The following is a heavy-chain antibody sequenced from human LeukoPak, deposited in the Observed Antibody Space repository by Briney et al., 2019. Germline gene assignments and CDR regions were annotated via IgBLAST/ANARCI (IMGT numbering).Heavy chain of an antibody. CDR1: GGSFSGYY. V-gene: IGHV4-34*01. CDR2: INDSGST. J-gene: IGHJ4*02. CDR3: ARAYYDYVWGSYRQYYFDY. D-gene: IGHD3-16*02. Sequence: SETLSLTCAVSGGSFSGYYWSWIRQPPGKGLEWIGEINDSGSTNYNPSLKSRVTISVDTSKNQLSLKLSSVTAADTAVYYCARAYYDYVWGSYRQYYFDYWGQGTLVTVSS.